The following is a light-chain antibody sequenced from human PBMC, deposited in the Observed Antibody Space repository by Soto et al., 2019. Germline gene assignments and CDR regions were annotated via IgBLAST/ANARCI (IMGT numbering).Light chain of an antibody. CDR3: QQNYNTPPYT. J-gene: IGKJ2*01. CDR2: ATT. CDR1: QTVIGY. V-gene: IGKV1-39*01. Sequence: DIQLTQSPSSLSSSVGDRVTITCRASQTVIGYLNWYQQKPGQAPKLLIYATTHLQSGVPSRFSGSGSGTEFTLTISSLHPEDFATYFCQQNYNTPPYTFGQGTKLEIK.